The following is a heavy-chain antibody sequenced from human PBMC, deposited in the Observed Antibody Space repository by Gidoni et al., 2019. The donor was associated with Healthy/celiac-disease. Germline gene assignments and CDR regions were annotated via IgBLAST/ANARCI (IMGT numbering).Heavy chain of an antibody. Sequence: EVQLVESGGGLVQPGGSLRLSCAASGFTFSSYWMHWVRQAPGKGLVWVSRINSDGSSTSYADSVKGRFTISRDNAKNTLYLQMNSLRAEDTAVYYCARGDCSSTSCYEWDAFQIWGQGTMVTVSS. CDR2: INSDGSST. V-gene: IGHV3-74*01. CDR3: ARGDCSSTSCYEWDAFQI. CDR1: GFTFSSYW. J-gene: IGHJ3*02. D-gene: IGHD2-2*01.